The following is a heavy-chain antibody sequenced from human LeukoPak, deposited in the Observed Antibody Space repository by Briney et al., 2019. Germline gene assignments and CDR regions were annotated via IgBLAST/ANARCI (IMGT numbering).Heavy chain of an antibody. V-gene: IGHV4-39*01. CDR2: IHYRGNT. J-gene: IGHJ5*02. CDR3: ARSAPRYCSSTSCYGGLLEFDP. Sequence: SVTLSLTCTVSGGSISSSNYYWGWIRQPPGKGLEWIGSIHYRGNTYYNPSLKSRVTISVDTSKNQFSLKLSSVTAADTAVYYCARSAPRYCSSTSCYGGLLEFDPWGQGTLVTVSS. D-gene: IGHD2-2*01. CDR1: GGSISSSNYY.